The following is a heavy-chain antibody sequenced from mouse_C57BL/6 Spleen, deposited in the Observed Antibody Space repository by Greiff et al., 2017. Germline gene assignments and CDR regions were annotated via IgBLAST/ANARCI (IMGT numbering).Heavy chain of an antibody. D-gene: IGHD3-2*02. CDR2: IYPGSGST. J-gene: IGHJ2*01. CDR3: ARPLSYSSGGDY. Sequence: QVQLQQPGAELVKPGASVKMSCKASGYTFTSYWITWVKPRTGQGLEWIGDIYPGSGSTNYNEKFKSKATLTVDTSSSTAYMQLSSRKSEDSSVYNGARPLSYSSGGDYWGQGTTLTVSS. V-gene: IGHV1-55*01. CDR1: GYTFTSYW.